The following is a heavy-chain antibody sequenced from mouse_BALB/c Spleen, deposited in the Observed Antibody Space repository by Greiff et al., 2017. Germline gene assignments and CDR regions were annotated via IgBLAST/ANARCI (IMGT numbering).Heavy chain of an antibody. Sequence: EVQRVESGGGLVKPGGSLKLSCAASGFTFSSYAMSWVRQTPEKRLEWVATISSGGSYTYYPDSVKGRFTISRDNAKNTLYLQMSSLRSEDTAMYYCARQGDGYWYFDVWGAGTTVTVSS. CDR1: GFTFSSYA. CDR3: ARQGDGYWYFDV. V-gene: IGHV5-9-3*01. J-gene: IGHJ1*01. CDR2: ISSGGSYT. D-gene: IGHD1-1*01.